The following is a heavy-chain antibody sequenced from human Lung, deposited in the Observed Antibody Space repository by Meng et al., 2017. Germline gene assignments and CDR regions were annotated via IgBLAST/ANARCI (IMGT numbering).Heavy chain of an antibody. CDR2: IYHSGST. Sequence: QGARQASGPGLVKPSGTLALTCAFPGGSISSSNWWSWVRQPPGKGLEWIGEIYHSGSTNYNPSLKSRVTISVDKSKNQFSLKLSSVTAADTAVYYCARYLAGGYGDYFDYWGQGTLVTVSS. D-gene: IGHD4-17*01. V-gene: IGHV4-4*02. CDR3: ARYLAGGYGDYFDY. CDR1: GGSISSSNW. J-gene: IGHJ4*02.